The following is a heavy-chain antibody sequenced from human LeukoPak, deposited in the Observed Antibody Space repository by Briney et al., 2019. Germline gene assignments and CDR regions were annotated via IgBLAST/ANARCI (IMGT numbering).Heavy chain of an antibody. Sequence: GASVKVSCKASGYTFTGYYMHWVRQAPGQGLEWMGWINPNSGGTNYAQKFQGRVTMTRDTSISTAYMELSRLRSDDTAVYYCATLGYCSSTSCYDYYYYYGMDVWGQGTTATVSS. V-gene: IGHV1-2*02. CDR3: ATLGYCSSTSCYDYYYYYGMDV. D-gene: IGHD2-2*03. CDR1: GYTFTGYY. J-gene: IGHJ6*02. CDR2: INPNSGGT.